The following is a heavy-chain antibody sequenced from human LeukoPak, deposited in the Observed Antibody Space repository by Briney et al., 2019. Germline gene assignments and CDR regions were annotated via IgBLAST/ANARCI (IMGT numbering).Heavy chain of an antibody. J-gene: IGHJ4*02. D-gene: IGHD3-10*01. CDR2: IYSGGST. CDR3: ARAGLLWFGELS. V-gene: IGHV3-53*01. Sequence: GGSLRLSCAASGFTVSSNYMSWVRQAPGKGLEWVSVIYSGGSTYYADSVKGRFTISRDNSKNTLYLQMNSLRAEGTAVYYCARAGLLWFGELSWDQGTLVTVSS. CDR1: GFTVSSNY.